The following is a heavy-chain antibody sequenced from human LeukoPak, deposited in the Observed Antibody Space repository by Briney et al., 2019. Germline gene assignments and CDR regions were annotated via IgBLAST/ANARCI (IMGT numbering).Heavy chain of an antibody. Sequence: SVKVSCKASGGTFSSYAISWVRQAPGQGLEWMGGIIPIFGTANYAQKFQGRVTITADESTSTAYMELSSLRSEDTAVHYCAREGQWLVRGGSSFDYWGQGTLVTVSS. V-gene: IGHV1-69*13. CDR2: IIPIFGTA. CDR1: GGTFSSYA. D-gene: IGHD6-19*01. CDR3: AREGQWLVRGGSSFDY. J-gene: IGHJ4*02.